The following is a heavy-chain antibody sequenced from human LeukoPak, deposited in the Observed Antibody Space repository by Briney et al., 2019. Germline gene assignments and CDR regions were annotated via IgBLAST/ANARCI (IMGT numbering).Heavy chain of an antibody. J-gene: IGHJ4*02. V-gene: IGHV4-34*01. CDR2: INHSGST. CDR3: ARDGGYGSGSYYFGY. Sequence: SETLSLTCAVYGGSFSGYYWSWIRQPPGKGLEWIGEINHSGSTNYNPSLKSRVTISVDTSKNQFSLKLSSVTAADTAVYYCARDGGYGSGSYYFGYWGQGTLVTVSS. D-gene: IGHD3-10*01. CDR1: GGSFSGYY.